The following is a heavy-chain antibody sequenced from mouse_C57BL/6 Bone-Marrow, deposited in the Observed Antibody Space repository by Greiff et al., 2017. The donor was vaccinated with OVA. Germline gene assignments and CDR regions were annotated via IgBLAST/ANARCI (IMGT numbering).Heavy chain of an antibody. D-gene: IGHD1-1*02. V-gene: IGHV1-26*01. CDR1: GYTFTDYY. CDR3: ARPGWERYFDV. J-gene: IGHJ1*03. CDR2: INPNNGGT. Sequence: EVQLQQSGPELVKPGASVKISCKASGYTFTDYYMNWVKQSHGKSLEWIGDINPNNGGTSYNQKFKGKATLTVDKSSSTAYMELRSLTSEDAAVYYCARPGWERYFDVWGTGTTVTVSS.